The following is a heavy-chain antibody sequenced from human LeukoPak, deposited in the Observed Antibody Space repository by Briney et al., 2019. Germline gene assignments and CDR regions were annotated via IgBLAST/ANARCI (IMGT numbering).Heavy chain of an antibody. J-gene: IGHJ4*02. CDR1: GFTFSSYS. D-gene: IGHD2-2*01. CDR3: ARDYCSSTSCYLPFDY. CDR2: ISSSSSYI. V-gene: IGHV3-21*01. Sequence: PGGSLRLSCAPSGFTFSSYSMNWVRQAPGKGLEWVSSISSSSSYIYYADSVKGRFTISRDNAKNSLYLQMNSLRAEDTAVYYCARDYCSSTSCYLPFDYWGQGTLVTVSS.